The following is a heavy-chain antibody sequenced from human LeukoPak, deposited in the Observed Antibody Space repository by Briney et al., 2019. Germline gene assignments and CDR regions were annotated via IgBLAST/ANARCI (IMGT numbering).Heavy chain of an antibody. J-gene: IGHJ4*02. CDR3: ARESLAVAGSFDY. CDR2: IIPIFGTA. Sequence: ASVKVSCKASGGTFSSYAISWVRQAPGQGLEWMGGIIPIFGTANYAQKFQGRVTITADESTSTAYMELSSLRSEDTAVYYCARESLAVAGSFDYWGQGTLVTVSS. D-gene: IGHD6-19*01. CDR1: GGTFSSYA. V-gene: IGHV1-69*13.